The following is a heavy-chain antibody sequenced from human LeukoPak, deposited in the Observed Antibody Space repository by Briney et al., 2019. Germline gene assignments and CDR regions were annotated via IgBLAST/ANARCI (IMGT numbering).Heavy chain of an antibody. V-gene: IGHV3-64D*06. CDR3: AKESSYALPDY. J-gene: IGHJ4*02. CDR2: ISSNGGST. CDR1: GFTFSSYA. Sequence: GGSLRLSCSASGFTFSSYAMHWVRQAPGKGLEYVSAISSNGGSTYYADSVKGRFTISRDNSKNTLYLQMSSLRAEDTAVYYCAKESSYALPDYWGQGTLVTVSS. D-gene: IGHD6-6*01.